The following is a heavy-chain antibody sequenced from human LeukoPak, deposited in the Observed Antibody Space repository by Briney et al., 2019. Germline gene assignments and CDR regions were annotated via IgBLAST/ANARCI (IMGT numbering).Heavy chain of an antibody. V-gene: IGHV4-34*01. D-gene: IGHD3-3*01. CDR1: GGSFSGYY. CDR2: INHSGST. Sequence: SETLSLTCAVYGGSFSGYYWSWIRQPPGKGLEWIGEINHSGSTNYTPSLKSRVTISVDTSKHQFSLKLSSVTAADTAVYYCARRAYDFWSGYLNWFDPWGQGTLVTVSS. J-gene: IGHJ5*02. CDR3: ARRAYDFWSGYLNWFDP.